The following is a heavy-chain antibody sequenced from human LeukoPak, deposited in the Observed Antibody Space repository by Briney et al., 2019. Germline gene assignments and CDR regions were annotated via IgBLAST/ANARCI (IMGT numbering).Heavy chain of an antibody. Sequence: GGSLRLSCAASGYSFSSHWMHWVRQAPGEGLVWVARINSDGASTNYADSAKGRFTISRDNARNTPYLQMNSLRAEDTAVYYCVEFWSGYCPYWGQGTLVTVS. V-gene: IGHV3-74*01. CDR3: VEFWSGYCPY. D-gene: IGHD3-3*01. CDR1: GYSFSSHW. J-gene: IGHJ4*02. CDR2: INSDGAST.